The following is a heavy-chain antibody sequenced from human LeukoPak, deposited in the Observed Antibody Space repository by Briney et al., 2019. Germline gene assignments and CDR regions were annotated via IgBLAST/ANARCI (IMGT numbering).Heavy chain of an antibody. CDR3: ARFDGYSSSWSFDY. Sequence: GGSLRLSCAASGFTFSDYYMSWIRQAPGKGLEWVSYISSGGRTIYYADSVKGRFTMSRDNAKNSLYLQMNSLRAEDTAVYYCARFDGYSSSWSFDYWGQGTLVTVSS. J-gene: IGHJ4*02. CDR2: ISSGGRTI. CDR1: GFTFSDYY. V-gene: IGHV3-11*04. D-gene: IGHD6-13*01.